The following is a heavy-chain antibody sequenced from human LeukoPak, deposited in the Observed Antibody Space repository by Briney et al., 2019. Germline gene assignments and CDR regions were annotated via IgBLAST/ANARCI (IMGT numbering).Heavy chain of an antibody. CDR3: ARAPTVLVGYCSSSSCQADY. Sequence: GGSLRLSCAASGFTFNSYWMSWVRQAPGKGREGVANMKQDGSEKDYVDSVKGRFTISRDNAKNSLYLQMHSLRVEDTAVYYCARAPTVLVGYCSSSSCQADYWGQGTLVTVSS. D-gene: IGHD2-2*01. V-gene: IGHV3-7*01. CDR1: GFTFNSYW. J-gene: IGHJ4*02. CDR2: MKQDGSEK.